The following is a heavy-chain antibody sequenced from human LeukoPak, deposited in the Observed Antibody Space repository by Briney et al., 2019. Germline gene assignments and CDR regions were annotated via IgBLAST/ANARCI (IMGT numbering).Heavy chain of an antibody. D-gene: IGHD5-12*01. CDR3: ARDPGSGYEEHFDY. Sequence: GGSLRLSCAASGFTFSDYYMSWIRQAPGKGLEWVSYISSSGSTMYYTDSVKGRFTISRDNAKDSLYLQMNSLRAEDTAVYYCARDPGSGYEEHFDYWGQGTLVTVSS. V-gene: IGHV3-11*01. CDR2: ISSSGSTM. CDR1: GFTFSDYY. J-gene: IGHJ4*02.